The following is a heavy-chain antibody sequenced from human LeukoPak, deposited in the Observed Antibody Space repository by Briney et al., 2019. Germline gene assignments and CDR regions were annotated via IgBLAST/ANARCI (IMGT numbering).Heavy chain of an antibody. J-gene: IGHJ6*03. Sequence: SETLSLTCTVSGGSITNNAYYWAWIRQPPGKGLEWIGSIYYSGSTHYNPSLKSRLTISVDTSKNQFSLKLSSVTAADTAVYYCXXNETTGLQRTPYYHSYVDVWGKGTTVTVSS. CDR3: XXNETTGLQRTPYYHSYVDV. V-gene: IGHV4-39*01. D-gene: IGHD4-11*01. CDR2: IYYSGST. CDR1: GGSITNNAYY.